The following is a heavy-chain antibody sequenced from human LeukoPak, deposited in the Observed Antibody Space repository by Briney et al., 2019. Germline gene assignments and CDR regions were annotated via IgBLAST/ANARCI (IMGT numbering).Heavy chain of an antibody. Sequence: GGSLRLSCAASGFTFSSYSMNWVRQAPGKGLEWVSSISSSSSYIYYADSVKGRFTISRDNAKNSLYLQMNSLRAEDTAVYYCAREFLYEVSARVYSSSWYVHWGQGTLVTVSS. CDR2: ISSSSSYI. D-gene: IGHD6-13*01. CDR1: GFTFSSYS. CDR3: AREFLYEVSARVYSSSWYVH. J-gene: IGHJ5*02. V-gene: IGHV3-21*01.